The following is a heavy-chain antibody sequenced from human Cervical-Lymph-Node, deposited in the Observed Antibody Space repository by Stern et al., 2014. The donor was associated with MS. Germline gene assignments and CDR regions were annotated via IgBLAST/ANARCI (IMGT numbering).Heavy chain of an antibody. CDR3: AKEGANDCFDY. CDR1: GYTFTSYA. Sequence: QVQLVQSGAEVRKPGASVKVSCKASGYTFTSYAMNWVRQAPGQRLEWMGGINAGTGNTKYSQKFQARVILTRDTSASTAYMELSSLRSEDTAVYYCAKEGANDCFDYWGQGTLVTVSS. J-gene: IGHJ4*02. V-gene: IGHV1-3*01. CDR2: INAGTGNT.